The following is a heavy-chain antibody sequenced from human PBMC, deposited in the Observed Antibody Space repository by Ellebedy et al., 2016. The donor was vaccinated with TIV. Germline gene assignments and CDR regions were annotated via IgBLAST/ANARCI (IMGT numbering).Heavy chain of an antibody. CDR2: IIPISGAT. Sequence: SVKVSXXASGGTFSNYAINWVRQAPGRGLEYMGAIIPISGATIYAQKFQGRVTMTEDTSTDTAYMELSSLRSEDTAVYYCATSRYCSSTSCRSGSWFNPWGQGTLVTVSS. V-gene: IGHV1-69*06. CDR1: GGTFSNYA. CDR3: ATSRYCSSTSCRSGSWFNP. J-gene: IGHJ5*02. D-gene: IGHD2-2*01.